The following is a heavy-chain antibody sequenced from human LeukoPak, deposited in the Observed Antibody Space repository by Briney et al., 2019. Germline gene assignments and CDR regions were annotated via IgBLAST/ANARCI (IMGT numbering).Heavy chain of an antibody. D-gene: IGHD6-6*01. CDR1: GYTFTNYY. Sequence: GASVKVSCKASGYTFTNYYMHWVRQAPGQGLERMGIIDPSGGSTSNAQRFQGRVTMTRDTSTSTVYMELSSLRSEDTAVYYCALAARYYYYGMDVWGQGTTVTVSS. J-gene: IGHJ6*02. V-gene: IGHV1-46*01. CDR3: ALAARYYYYGMDV. CDR2: IDPSGGST.